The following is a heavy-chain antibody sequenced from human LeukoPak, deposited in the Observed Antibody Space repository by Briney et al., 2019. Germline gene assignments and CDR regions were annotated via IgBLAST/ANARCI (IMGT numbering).Heavy chain of an antibody. CDR3: ARDLVTVTKGFDI. D-gene: IGHD4-17*01. J-gene: IGHJ3*02. CDR1: DDSFSSHY. Sequence: SETLSLTCAVSDDSFSSHYWTWIRQPPGKGLEWIGYISCIGSTNYNPSLKSRVTISIDTSKNQFSLKLTSVTDADTAVYYCARDLVTVTKGFDIWGQGTMVSVSS. V-gene: IGHV4-59*11. CDR2: ISCIGST.